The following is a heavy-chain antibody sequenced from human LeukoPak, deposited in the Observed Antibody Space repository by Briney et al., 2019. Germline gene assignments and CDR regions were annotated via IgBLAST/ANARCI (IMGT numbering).Heavy chain of an antibody. V-gene: IGHV6-1*01. D-gene: IGHD2-8*01. Sequence: SQTLSLTCAISGDSVSSNNAAWNWIRQSPSRGLEWLGRTYYRSKWYNDYAVSVKSRISVNPDTSKNQFSLQLNSVTPEDTAVYYCARDRWVGGCNGMDVWGQGTTATVSS. CDR1: GDSVSSNNAA. CDR2: TYYRSKWYN. J-gene: IGHJ6*02. CDR3: ARDRWVGGCNGMDV.